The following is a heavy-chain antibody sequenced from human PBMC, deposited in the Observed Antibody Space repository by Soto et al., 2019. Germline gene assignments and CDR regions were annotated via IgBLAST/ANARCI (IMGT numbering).Heavy chain of an antibody. D-gene: IGHD5-18*01. CDR3: AREVGSDTAMVTANWFDP. V-gene: IGHV1-2*02. CDR1: GYTFTGYY. CDR2: INPNSGGT. J-gene: IGHJ5*02. Sequence: ASVKVSCKASGYTFTGYYMHWVRQAPGQGLEWMGWINPNSGGTNYAQKFQGRVTMTRDTSISTAYMELSRLRSGDTAVHYCAREVGSDTAMVTANWFDPWGRGTLVTVSS.